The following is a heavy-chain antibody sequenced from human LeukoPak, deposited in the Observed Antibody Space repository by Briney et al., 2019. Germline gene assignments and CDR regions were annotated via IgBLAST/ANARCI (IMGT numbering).Heavy chain of an antibody. V-gene: IGHV3-7*01. CDR3: AREDLHYDILTVYDFRYFDY. D-gene: IGHD3-9*01. J-gene: IGHJ4*02. CDR1: GFTFSSYW. CDR2: IKQDGSEK. Sequence: PGGSLRLSCAASGFTFSSYWMSWVRQAPGKGLEWVANIKQDGSEKYYVDSVKGRFTIPRDNAKNSLYLQMNSLRAEDTAVYYCAREDLHYDILTVYDFRYFDYWGQGTLVTVSS.